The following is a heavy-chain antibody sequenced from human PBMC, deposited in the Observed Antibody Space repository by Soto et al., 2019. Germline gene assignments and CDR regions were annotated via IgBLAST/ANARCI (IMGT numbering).Heavy chain of an antibody. J-gene: IGHJ4*02. V-gene: IGHV3-11*06. CDR1: GFTFSDYY. D-gene: IGHD1-1*01. CDR3: ARSGDNYNLLDY. Sequence: GGSLRLYCTASGFTFSDYYMSWIRQPLGKGLEWIAYSSNSGTFTRYAGSVKGRFSISRDNAKKSLYLEINSLRGEDTAIYYCARSGDNYNLLDYWGQGTPVTVSS. CDR2: SSNSGTFT.